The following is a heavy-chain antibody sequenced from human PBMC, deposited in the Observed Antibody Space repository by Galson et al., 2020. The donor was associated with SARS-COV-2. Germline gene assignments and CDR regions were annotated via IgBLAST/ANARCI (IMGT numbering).Heavy chain of an antibody. D-gene: IGHD2-2*01. CDR2: IYSGGST. Sequence: TGGSLRLSCAGSGFTISGNYMSWVRQAPGTGLEWVSVIYSGGSTYYADSVKGRFTISRDNSKNMLYLQMNSLRAEDTAVYYCAREGGTTRFYFDYWGQGTLVTVSS. V-gene: IGHV3-66*01. J-gene: IGHJ4*02. CDR1: GFTISGNY. CDR3: AREGGTTRFYFDY.